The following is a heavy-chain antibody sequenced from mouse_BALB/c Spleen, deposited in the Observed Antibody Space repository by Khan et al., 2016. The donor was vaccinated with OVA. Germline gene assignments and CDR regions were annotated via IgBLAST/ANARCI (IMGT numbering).Heavy chain of an antibody. CDR3: TRSYYGSSGFDY. D-gene: IGHD1-1*01. CDR1: GYTFTDYE. CDR2: IDPETGGT. J-gene: IGHJ2*01. V-gene: IGHV1-15*01. Sequence: QVQLQQSGAELVRPGASVTLSCKASGYTFTDYEMHWVKQTPVHGLEWIGAIDPETGGTAYNQTFKGKATLTADKSSSTAYMELRSLTSEDSAGYYCTRSYYGSSGFDYWGQGTTLTVSS.